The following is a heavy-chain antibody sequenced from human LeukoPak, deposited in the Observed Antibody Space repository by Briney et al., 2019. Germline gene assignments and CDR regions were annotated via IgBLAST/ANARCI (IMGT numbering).Heavy chain of an antibody. Sequence: SVKVSCKASGGTFSSYAISWVRQAPGQGLEWMGGIIPIFGTANYAQKFQGRVTFTRNTSISTAYMELNNLRSDDTAVYYCARETSSRFFDYWGQGTLLTVSS. CDR2: IIPIFGTA. CDR3: ARETSSRFFDY. CDR1: GGTFSSYA. J-gene: IGHJ4*02. V-gene: IGHV1-69*05.